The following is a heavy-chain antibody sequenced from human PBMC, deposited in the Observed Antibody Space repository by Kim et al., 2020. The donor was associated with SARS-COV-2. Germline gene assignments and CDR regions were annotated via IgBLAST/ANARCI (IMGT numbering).Heavy chain of an antibody. J-gene: IGHJ5*02. CDR2: ISSSGSTI. V-gene: IGHV3-11*01. Sequence: GGSLRLSCAASGFTFSDYYMSWIRQAPGKGLEWVSYISSSGSTIYYADSVKGRFTISRDNAKNSLYLQMNSLRAEDTAVYYCARERSIKIFGVVIIRWFEAWGQGTLVTVSS. CDR3: ARERSIKIFGVVIIRWFEA. D-gene: IGHD3-3*01. CDR1: GFTFSDYY.